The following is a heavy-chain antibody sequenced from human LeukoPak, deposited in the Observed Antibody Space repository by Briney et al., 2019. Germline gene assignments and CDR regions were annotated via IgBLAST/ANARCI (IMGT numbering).Heavy chain of an antibody. CDR1: GFTFSSYA. D-gene: IGHD6-19*01. Sequence: GGSLRLSCAASGFTFSSYAMSWVRQAPGKGLEWVSAISGSGGSTYYADSVKGRFTISRDNSKNTLYLQMNSLRVEDTAVYYCAKDLGSGWYFESDYWAREPWSPSPQ. CDR3: AKDLGSGWYFESDY. J-gene: IGHJ4*02. V-gene: IGHV3-23*01. CDR2: ISGSGGST.